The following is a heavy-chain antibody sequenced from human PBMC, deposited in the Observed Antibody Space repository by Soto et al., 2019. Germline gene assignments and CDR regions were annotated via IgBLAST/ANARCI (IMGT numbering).Heavy chain of an antibody. Sequence: GASVKVSCKTSEYTFTDNYIYWLRQAPGQGLEWMGWLNPNTGATDFAQRFQGRVTLTSDTSISAAYMELSRLTSDDTAVFYCARQSCSSTSCFYDYGGPGTLVTVS. D-gene: IGHD2-2*01. CDR1: EYTFTDNY. CDR2: LNPNTGAT. CDR3: ARQSCSSTSCFYDY. J-gene: IGHJ4*02. V-gene: IGHV1-2*02.